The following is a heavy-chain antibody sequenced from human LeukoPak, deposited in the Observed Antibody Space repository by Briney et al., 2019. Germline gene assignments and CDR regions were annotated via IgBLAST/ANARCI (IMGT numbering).Heavy chain of an antibody. Sequence: SETLSLTCTVSGGSISSGSHYWSWIRQPAGKGLEWIGRIYTSGSTNYNPSLKSRVTISVDTSKNQFSLKLSSVTAADTAVYYCASGNPRRLWFGELTYWGQGTLVTVSS. J-gene: IGHJ4*02. V-gene: IGHV4-61*02. CDR2: IYTSGST. CDR1: GGSISSGSHY. D-gene: IGHD3-10*01. CDR3: ASGNPRRLWFGELTY.